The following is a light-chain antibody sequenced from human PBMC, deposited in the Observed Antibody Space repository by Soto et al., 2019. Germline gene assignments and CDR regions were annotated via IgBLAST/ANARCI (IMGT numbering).Light chain of an antibody. Sequence: EIVLTQSPGTLSLSPGEGATLSCRASQSVSTNFFAWYQQKPGQAPRLLIYGASTRATGIPDRFSGSGSGTDFTLTIGSLEPEGFAVYYCQQYGRTSWTCGQGTKVEIK. CDR1: QSVSTNF. CDR2: GAS. CDR3: QQYGRTSWT. V-gene: IGKV3-20*01. J-gene: IGKJ1*01.